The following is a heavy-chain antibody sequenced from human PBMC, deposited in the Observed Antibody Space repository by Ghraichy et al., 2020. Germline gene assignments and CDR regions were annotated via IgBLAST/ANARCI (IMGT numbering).Heavy chain of an antibody. Sequence: LSLTCAASGFTFSTYWMSWVRQAPGKGLEFVANIKEDGSDKYYADSVKGRFTIFKDTAKNSLFLQLDSLRSEDTAVYYCARDSAGYDYWGQGTLVTVSS. J-gene: IGHJ4*02. CDR1: GFTFSTYW. CDR2: IKEDGSDK. V-gene: IGHV3-7*03. D-gene: IGHD1-26*01. CDR3: ARDSAGYDY.